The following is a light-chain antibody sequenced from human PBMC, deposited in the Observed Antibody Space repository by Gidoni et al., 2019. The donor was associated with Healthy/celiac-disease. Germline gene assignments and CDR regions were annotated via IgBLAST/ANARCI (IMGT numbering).Light chain of an antibody. CDR1: QSVSSY. CDR2: DAS. Sequence: EIVLTQSPATLSLSPGERATLSCRASQSVSSYLAWYQQKPGQAPRLLIYDASNRATGIPARFSGSGSWTDFTLTISSLEPEDFAVYYCQQRSNWPRGTFXQXTKLEIK. J-gene: IGKJ2*02. CDR3: QQRSNWPRGT. V-gene: IGKV3-11*01.